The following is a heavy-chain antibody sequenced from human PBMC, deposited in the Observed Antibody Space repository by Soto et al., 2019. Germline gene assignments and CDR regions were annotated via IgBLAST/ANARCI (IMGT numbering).Heavy chain of an antibody. CDR1: GFTFSSYW. Sequence: GGSLRLSCAASGFTFSSYWMSWVRQAPGKGLEWVANIKQDGSEKYYVDPVKGRFTISRDNAKNSLYLQMNSLRAEDTAVYYCARDFITGTRWFDPWGQGTLVTVSS. CDR2: IKQDGSEK. D-gene: IGHD1-7*01. J-gene: IGHJ5*02. CDR3: ARDFITGTRWFDP. V-gene: IGHV3-7*01.